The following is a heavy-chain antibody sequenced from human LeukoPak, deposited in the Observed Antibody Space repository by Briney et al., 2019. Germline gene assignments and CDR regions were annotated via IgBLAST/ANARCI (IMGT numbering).Heavy chain of an antibody. V-gene: IGHV1-2*02. CDR1: GYTFTGYY. Sequence: ASVKVSCKASGYTFTGYYMHWVRQAPGQGLEWMGWINPNSGGTNYAQKFQGRVTMTRDTSISTAYMELSRLRSDDTAVYYCARVRRGAVAGNDYWGQGTLVTVSS. CDR3: ARVRRGAVAGNDY. D-gene: IGHD6-19*01. J-gene: IGHJ4*02. CDR2: INPNSGGT.